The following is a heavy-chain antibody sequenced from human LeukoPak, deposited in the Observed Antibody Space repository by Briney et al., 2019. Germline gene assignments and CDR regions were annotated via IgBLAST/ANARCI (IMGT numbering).Heavy chain of an antibody. Sequence: ASVKVSCKASGGTFSSYAISWVRQAPGQGLEWMGRIIPILGIANYAQKFQGRVTITADKSTSTAYMELSSPRSEDTAVYYCASKSSAYYYYGMDVWGQGTTVTVSS. D-gene: IGHD3-16*02. J-gene: IGHJ6*02. CDR1: GGTFSSYA. CDR3: ASKSSAYYYYGMDV. CDR2: IIPILGIA. V-gene: IGHV1-69*04.